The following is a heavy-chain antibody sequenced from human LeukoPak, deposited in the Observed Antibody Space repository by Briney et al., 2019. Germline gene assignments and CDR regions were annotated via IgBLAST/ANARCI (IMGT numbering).Heavy chain of an antibody. V-gene: IGHV3-53*01. Sequence: HPGGSLRLSCAASGFTFSNYWMHWVRQAPGKGLEWVSVIYSGGSTYYADSVKGRFTISRDNSKNTLYLQMNSLRAEDTAVYYCARPGGYYGSGSYLDYWGQGTLVTVSS. CDR2: IYSGGST. D-gene: IGHD3-10*01. CDR1: GFTFSNYW. J-gene: IGHJ4*02. CDR3: ARPGGYYGSGSYLDY.